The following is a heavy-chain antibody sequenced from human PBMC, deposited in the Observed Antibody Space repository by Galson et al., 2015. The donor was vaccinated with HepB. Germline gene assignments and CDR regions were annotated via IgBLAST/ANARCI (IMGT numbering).Heavy chain of an antibody. CDR1: GFSFGYYD. Sequence: SLRLSCAASGFSFGYYDMNWVRQAPGKGLEWVSYISSRGSSKYYAASMKGRFTISRDNAKKSLYLQMNSLRDEDTAVYYCASMVRGVWAFDYWGQGTLVSVSS. CDR2: ISSRGSSK. V-gene: IGHV3-48*02. D-gene: IGHD3-10*01. CDR3: ASMVRGVWAFDY. J-gene: IGHJ4*02.